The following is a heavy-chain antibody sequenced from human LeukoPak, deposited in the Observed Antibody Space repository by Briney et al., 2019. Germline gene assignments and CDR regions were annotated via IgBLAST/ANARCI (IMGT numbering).Heavy chain of an antibody. Sequence: GGSLRLSCAASGFTFSSYGMHWVRQAPGKGLEWVSYISSSGSTIYYADSVKGRFTISRDNAKNSLYLQMNSLRAEDTAVYYCAREKYDKSGYYFLGSYFDYWGLGTLVAVSS. J-gene: IGHJ4*02. CDR3: AREKYDKSGYYFLGSYFDY. V-gene: IGHV3-48*04. CDR2: ISSSGSTI. D-gene: IGHD3-22*01. CDR1: GFTFSSYG.